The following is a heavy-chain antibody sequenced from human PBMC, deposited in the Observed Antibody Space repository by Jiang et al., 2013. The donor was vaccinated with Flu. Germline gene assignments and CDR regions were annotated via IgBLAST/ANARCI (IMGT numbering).Heavy chain of an antibody. CDR1: LLHQQRLL. D-gene: IGHD6-19*01. CDR3: ARAHSSGWYADFDY. J-gene: IGHJ4*02. Sequence: GSGLVKPSETPVPHLRCFYLLHQQRLLLGLDTAAPGKGLEWIGSISHSGTTYYNPSLQSRVVMSTDTSRNQFSLKLTSASVADTAVYYCARAHSSGWYADFDYWGRAPWSPSP. V-gene: IGHV4-38-2*01. CDR2: ISHSGTT.